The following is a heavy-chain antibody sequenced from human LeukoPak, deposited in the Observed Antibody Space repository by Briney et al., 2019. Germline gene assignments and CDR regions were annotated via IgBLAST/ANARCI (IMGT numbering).Heavy chain of an antibody. CDR2: IYYSGST. D-gene: IGHD2-2*01. J-gene: IGHJ6*03. CDR3: ARDPDWHCSSTSCYYYYMDV. V-gene: IGHV4-59*11. CDR1: GGSISSHY. Sequence: PSETLSLTCAVSGGSISSHYWSWIRQPPGKGLEWIGYIYYSGSTNYNPSLKSRVTISVDTSKNQFSLKLSSVTAADTAVYYCARDPDWHCSSTSCYYYYMDVWGKGTTVTVSS.